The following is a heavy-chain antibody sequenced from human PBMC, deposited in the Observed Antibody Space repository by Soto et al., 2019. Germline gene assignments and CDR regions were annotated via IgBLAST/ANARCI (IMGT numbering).Heavy chain of an antibody. CDR3: ARAKYRIPRWALGV. J-gene: IGHJ6*02. V-gene: IGHV5-51*01. Sequence: GESRKIACKHSGFNFPTFWSAWVGEMRGKGLEWMGTMYPGDSDTRYSLSLQGQVAISAGKSIQTAYLQWGSLKASDSALYYCARAKYRIPRWALGVWR. D-gene: IGHD2-2*01. CDR1: GFNFPTFW. CDR2: MYPGDSDT.